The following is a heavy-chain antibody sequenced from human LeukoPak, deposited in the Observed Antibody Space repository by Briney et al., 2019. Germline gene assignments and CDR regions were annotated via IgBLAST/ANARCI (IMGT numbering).Heavy chain of an antibody. D-gene: IGHD3-3*01. CDR3: ARGGYDFVYYHYGMDV. J-gene: IGHJ6*02. V-gene: IGHV1-2*04. CDR1: GYTFTGYY. CDR2: INPNSGGT. Sequence: ASVTVSCKASGYTFTGYYMHWVRQAPGQGLEWMGWINPNSGGTNYAQKFQGWVTMTRDTSISTAYMELSRLRSDDTAVYYCARGGYDFVYYHYGMDVWGQGTTVTVSS.